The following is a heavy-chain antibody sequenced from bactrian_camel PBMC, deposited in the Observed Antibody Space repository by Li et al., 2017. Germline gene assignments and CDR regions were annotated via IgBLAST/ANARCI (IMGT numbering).Heavy chain of an antibody. CDR3: ASLPNYAGGYYREGPGY. V-gene: IGHV3S31*01. Sequence: VQLVESGGGLVQPGGSLRLSCAASGFTSSSYAISWVRQAPGKGLEWLSSMNSGGGSNYRDSVKGRFTISRDNAKNTLYLQLNSLKIEDTAMYYCASLPNYAGGYYREGPGYWGQGTQVTVS. CDR2: MNSGGGS. CDR1: GFTSSSYA. J-gene: IGHJ4*01. D-gene: IGHD2*01.